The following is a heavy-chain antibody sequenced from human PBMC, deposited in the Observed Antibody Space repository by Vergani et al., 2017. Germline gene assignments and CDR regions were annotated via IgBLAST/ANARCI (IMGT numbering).Heavy chain of an antibody. CDR3: IRHYYDSSGYYYGY. CDR1: GFTFSGSA. V-gene: IGHV3-73*01. D-gene: IGHD3-22*01. Sequence: EVQLVESGGGLVQPGGSLKVSCAASGFTFSGSAMHWVRQASRKGLEWVGRIRSKANSYATTYAASVKGRFTISRDDSKNTAYLKMNSLKTEDTAVYYCIRHYYDSSGYYYGYWGQGTLVTVSS. J-gene: IGHJ4*02. CDR2: IRSKANSYAT.